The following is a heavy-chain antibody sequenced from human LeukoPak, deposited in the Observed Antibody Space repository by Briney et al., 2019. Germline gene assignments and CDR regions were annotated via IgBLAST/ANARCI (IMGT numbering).Heavy chain of an antibody. CDR2: INHSGST. CDR1: GGSFSGYY. V-gene: IGHV4-34*01. D-gene: IGHD3-10*01. Sequence: PSETLSLTCAVYGGSFSGYYWSWIRQPPGKGLEWIGEINHSGSTNYNPSLKSRVTISVDTSKNQFSLKLSSVTAADTAVYYCARILGSGSYYYYYYGMDVWGQGTTVTVSS. J-gene: IGHJ6*02. CDR3: ARILGSGSYYYYYYGMDV.